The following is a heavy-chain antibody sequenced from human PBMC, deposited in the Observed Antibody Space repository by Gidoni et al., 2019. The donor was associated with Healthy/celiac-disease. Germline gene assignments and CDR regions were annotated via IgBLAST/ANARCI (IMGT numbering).Heavy chain of an antibody. CDR2: RSYDGSNK. Sequence: QVQLVESGGGVVQHGRSLRLSCAASGFTLRRYGMHWFRQAPGKGLEWGAVRSYDGSNKYYADSVKGRFTISRDKSKNTLYLQMNSLRAEDTAVYDCAKFYSSSSYFDYWGQGTLVTVSS. J-gene: IGHJ4*02. CDR3: AKFYSSSSYFDY. CDR1: GFTLRRYG. V-gene: IGHV3-30*18. D-gene: IGHD6-6*01.